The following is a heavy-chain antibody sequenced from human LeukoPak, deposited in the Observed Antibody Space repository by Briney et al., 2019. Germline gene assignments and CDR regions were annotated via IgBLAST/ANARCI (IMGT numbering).Heavy chain of an antibody. CDR1: GFTFSSYW. D-gene: IGHD3-22*01. V-gene: IGHV3-74*01. CDR2: INSDGSST. J-gene: IGHJ4*02. CDR3: ARDRYYTFDY. Sequence: PGGSLRLSCAASGFTFSSYWMHWVRQVPGEGLVWVSHINSDGSSTTYADSVKGRFAISRDNAKNTLYLHMNSLRAEDTAVYYCARDRYYTFDYWGQGSLVTVSS.